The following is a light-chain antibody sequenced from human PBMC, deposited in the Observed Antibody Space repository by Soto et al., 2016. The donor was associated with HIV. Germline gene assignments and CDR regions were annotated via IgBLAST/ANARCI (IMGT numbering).Light chain of an antibody. V-gene: IGKV1-6*01. CDR2: AVS. CDR3: FQDYNYPRT. J-gene: IGKJ1*01. Sequence: AIQLTQSPSSLSASVGDRVTITCRASRDIRNDLGWYQHKPGKAPHLLIYAVSTLQSGVPSRFSGSVSGTDFTLTISRLQPEDFASYYCFQDYNYPRTFGQGTNVEVK. CDR1: RDIRND.